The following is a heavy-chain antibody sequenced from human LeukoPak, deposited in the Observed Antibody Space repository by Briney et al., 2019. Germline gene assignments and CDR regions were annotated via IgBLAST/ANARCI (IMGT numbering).Heavy chain of an antibody. CDR1: GYRFTNYW. CDR3: ARRAAGTTGRFDY. V-gene: IGHV5-10-1*01. J-gene: IGHJ4*02. CDR2: IHFSDSYT. D-gene: IGHD1-1*01. Sequence: GESLKISCKGSGYRFTNYWITWVRQMPGKGLEWMGRIHFSDSYTNYSPSFQGHVTISADKSISTPYLQWSSLKASDTAMYYCARRAAGTTGRFDYWGQGTLVTVSS.